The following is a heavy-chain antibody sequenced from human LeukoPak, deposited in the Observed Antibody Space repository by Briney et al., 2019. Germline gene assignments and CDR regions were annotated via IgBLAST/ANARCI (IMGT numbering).Heavy chain of an antibody. D-gene: IGHD2-15*01. J-gene: IGHJ1*01. CDR2: ISHTGSLT. V-gene: IGHV3-48*03. CDR1: GATTTLSE. Sequence: PGGSLRLSCAASGATTTLSELNWVRQAPGKGLEWISYISHTGSLTYYADSVKGRFTISRDNAKNFLYLQMNSLRDEDTGMYYCPSYTSEGTCYAYFHHWGQGTLVSVSS. CDR3: PSYTSEGTCYAYFHH.